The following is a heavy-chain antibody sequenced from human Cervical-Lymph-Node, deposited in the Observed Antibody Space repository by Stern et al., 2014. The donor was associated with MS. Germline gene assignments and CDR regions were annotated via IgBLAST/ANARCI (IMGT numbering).Heavy chain of an antibody. Sequence: EDQLVESGGGLVEPGGSLRLSCVASGFTFSVAWMGWVRQAPGKGLEWVGHIKSKNDGGTTHYAAPVKDRFTISRDDSKNIVFLQMNSLKTEDTALYYCIANSWIGGRFDPWGQGTLVTASS. CDR1: GFTFSVAW. J-gene: IGHJ5*02. V-gene: IGHV3-15*01. CDR2: IKSKNDGGTT. D-gene: IGHD6-13*01. CDR3: IANSWIGGRFDP.